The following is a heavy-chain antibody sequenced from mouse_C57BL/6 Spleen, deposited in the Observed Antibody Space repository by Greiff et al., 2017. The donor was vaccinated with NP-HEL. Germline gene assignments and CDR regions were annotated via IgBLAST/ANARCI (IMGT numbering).Heavy chain of an antibody. J-gene: IGHJ1*03. CDR2: ISYSGST. V-gene: IGHV3-1*01. CDR1: GYSITSGYD. CDR3: ARRKPLYWYFDV. Sequence: VQLQESGPGMVKPSQSLSLTCTVTGYSITSGYDWHWIRHFPGNKLEWMGYISYSGSTNYNPSLKSRISITHDTSKNHFFLKLNSVTTEDTATYYCARRKPLYWYFDVWGTGTTVTVSS.